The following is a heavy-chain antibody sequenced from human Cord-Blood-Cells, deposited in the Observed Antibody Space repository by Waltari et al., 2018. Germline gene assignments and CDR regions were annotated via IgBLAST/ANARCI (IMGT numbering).Heavy chain of an antibody. CDR1: GFTFRSFA. Sequence: QVQLVESGGGVVQPGRSLRLSCAASGFTFRSFAIHWVRQAPGKGLEWVAVISYDGSNKYYADSVKGRFTISRDNSKNTLYLQMNSLRAEDTAVYYCARSIAARHFDYWGQGTLVTVSS. D-gene: IGHD6-6*01. CDR2: ISYDGSNK. CDR3: ARSIAARHFDY. J-gene: IGHJ4*02. V-gene: IGHV3-30-3*01.